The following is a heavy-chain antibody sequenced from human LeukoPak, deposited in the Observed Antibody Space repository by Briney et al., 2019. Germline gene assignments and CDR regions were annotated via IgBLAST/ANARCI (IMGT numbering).Heavy chain of an antibody. V-gene: IGHV3-30*03. CDR1: GFTFSSYG. J-gene: IGHJ4*02. D-gene: IGHD5-24*01. CDR3: ARSGYNRFDY. CDR2: ISYDGSNK. Sequence: PGGSLRLSCSASGFTFSSYGMNWVRQAPGKGLEWVALISYDGSNKYYADSVKGRFTISRDSSKNTLYLQMNSLRAEDTAVYYCARSGYNRFDYWGQGTLVTVSS.